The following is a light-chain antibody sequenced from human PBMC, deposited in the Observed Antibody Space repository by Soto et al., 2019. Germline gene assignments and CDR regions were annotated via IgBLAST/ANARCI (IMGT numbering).Light chain of an antibody. CDR3: QQYNSYSWT. CDR2: DAS. V-gene: IGKV1-5*01. Sequence: DIPMTQSPSTLSASVGDRVTIPCRASQSISSWLAWYQQKPGKAPKLLIYDASSLESGVPSRFSGSGSGTEFTLTISSLQPDDFATYYCQQYNSYSWTFAQGTKVDIK. CDR1: QSISSW. J-gene: IGKJ1*01.